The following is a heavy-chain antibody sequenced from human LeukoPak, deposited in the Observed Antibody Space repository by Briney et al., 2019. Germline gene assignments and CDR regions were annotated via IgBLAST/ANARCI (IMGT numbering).Heavy chain of an antibody. D-gene: IGHD2-2*01. CDR2: ISGSGGST. Sequence: GGSLRLSCAASGFTSSSYAMSWVRQAPGKGLEWVSAISGSGGSTYYADSVKGRFTISRDNSKNTLYLQMNSLRAEDTAVYYCAKQSCSSTSCYPGYWGQGTLVTVSS. J-gene: IGHJ4*02. V-gene: IGHV3-23*01. CDR3: AKQSCSSTSCYPGY. CDR1: GFTSSSYA.